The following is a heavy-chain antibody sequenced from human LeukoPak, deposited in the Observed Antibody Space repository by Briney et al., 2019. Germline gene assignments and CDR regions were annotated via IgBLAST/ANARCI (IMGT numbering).Heavy chain of an antibody. J-gene: IGHJ4*02. CDR1: GFTFNTFN. V-gene: IGHV3-21*01. Sequence: GGSLRRSCAASGFTFNTFNMNWVRQAPGKGLEWVSSITSGGDYIYYADSVKGRFTTSRDNAKDSLSLQLNSLRVEDTAVYYCARGHYDVLAASYKWTPDYWGQGTLVTVSS. CDR3: ARGHYDVLAASYKWTPDY. D-gene: IGHD3-9*01. CDR2: ITSGGDYI.